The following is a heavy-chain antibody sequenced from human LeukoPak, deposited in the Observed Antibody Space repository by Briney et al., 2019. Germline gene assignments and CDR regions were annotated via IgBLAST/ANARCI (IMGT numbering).Heavy chain of an antibody. V-gene: IGHV3-74*01. D-gene: IGHD2-15*01. CDR3: ARERVVASQYYYYGMDV. Sequence: GGSLRLSCEASGFTFNNYWMHWVRQAPGKGLVWVSHIENNGRSTNYADSVKGRFTISRDNTRNTLSLEMNNLRAEDTAVYYCARERVVASQYYYYGMDVWGQGTTVTVSS. CDR1: GFTFNNYW. CDR2: IENNGRST. J-gene: IGHJ6*02.